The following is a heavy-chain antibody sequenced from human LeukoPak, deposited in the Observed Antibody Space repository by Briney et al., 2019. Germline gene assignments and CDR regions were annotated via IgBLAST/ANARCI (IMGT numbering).Heavy chain of an antibody. J-gene: IGHJ3*02. V-gene: IGHV4-39*01. Sequence: SETLSLTCTVSGDYIRSSSYYWGWIRQPPGKGLEWIGSIFHSGSTYYNLSLKSRVTISVDTSKNQFSLNLNSVTAADTAVYFCARHLSTDAFDIWGQGTMVTVSS. CDR3: ARHLSTDAFDI. CDR1: GDYIRSSSYY. CDR2: IFHSGST.